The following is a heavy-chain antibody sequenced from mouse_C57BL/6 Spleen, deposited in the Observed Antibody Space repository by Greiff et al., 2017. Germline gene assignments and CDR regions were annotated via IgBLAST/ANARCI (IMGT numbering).Heavy chain of an antibody. CDR3: TTRDYGSSPYWYFDV. V-gene: IGHV14-1*01. D-gene: IGHD1-1*01. CDR2: IDPEDGDT. J-gene: IGHJ1*03. CDR1: GFNIKDYY. Sequence: EVQLVESGAELVRPGASVKLSCTASGFNIKDYYMHWVKQRPEQGLEWIGRIDPEDGDTEYAPKFQGKATMTADTSSNTAYLQLSSLTSEDTAVYYCTTRDYGSSPYWYFDVWGTGTTVTVSS.